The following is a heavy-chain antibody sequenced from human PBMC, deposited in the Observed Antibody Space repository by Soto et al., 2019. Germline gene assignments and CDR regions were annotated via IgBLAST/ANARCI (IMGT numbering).Heavy chain of an antibody. D-gene: IGHD5-12*01. Sequence: QVHLVQSGAEVKKPGSSVNVSCKASGGTFSNYAITWVRQAPGQGLEWVGRIIPIFGTTNVAQKFQGRVTITAXXXTXXAYMELSGLRSEDTAVYYCAKDGGADGYFGNWLDPWGQGTLVTVSS. J-gene: IGHJ5*02. CDR3: AKDGGADGYFGNWLDP. V-gene: IGHV1-69*15. CDR2: IIPIFGTT. CDR1: GGTFSNYA.